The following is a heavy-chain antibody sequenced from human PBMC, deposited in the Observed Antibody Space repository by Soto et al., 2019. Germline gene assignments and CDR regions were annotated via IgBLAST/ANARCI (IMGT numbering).Heavy chain of an antibody. J-gene: IGHJ5*02. CDR2: IYATGTT. V-gene: IGHV4-4*07. CDR3: VRDGTKTLRDWFDP. Sequence: SEPLSLTCTVSGASISGFYWSCIRKSAGKGLEWIGRIYATGTTDYNPSLKSRVMMSVDTSKKQFSLKLRSVTAADTAVYYCVRDGTKTLRDWFDPWGQGISVTVS. D-gene: IGHD1-1*01. CDR1: GASISGFY.